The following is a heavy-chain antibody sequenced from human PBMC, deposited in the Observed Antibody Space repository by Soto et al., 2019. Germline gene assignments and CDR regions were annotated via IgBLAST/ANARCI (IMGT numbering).Heavy chain of an antibody. CDR3: AHLAAAAPAGLYFDF. Sequence: SGPTLVNPTHPLTLTCTFSGFSLTTSGVGVGWIRQPPGKALEWLALIYWDGGERYRPSLSSRLTITKDTSKNQVVLTMTNMDPSYTATYLCAHLAAAAPAGLYFDFWGQGTLVAVSS. CDR1: GFSLTTSGVG. J-gene: IGHJ4*02. V-gene: IGHV2-5*02. CDR2: IYWDGGE. D-gene: IGHD1-1*01.